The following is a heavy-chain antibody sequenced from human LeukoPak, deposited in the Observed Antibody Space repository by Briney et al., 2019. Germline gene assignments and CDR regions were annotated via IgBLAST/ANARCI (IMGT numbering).Heavy chain of an antibody. V-gene: IGHV3-23*01. J-gene: IGHJ1*01. Sequence: PGGSLRLSCAASGFTLSSYATSCVRQAPGKGLEYVSAISGSGGSTYYADSVKSRFPISRDNSKNTLYLQMNSLRAEETAVYYCAKEVGVYCSGGSCYGYFQHWGQGTLVTVSS. CDR2: ISGSGGST. CDR3: AKEVGVYCSGGSCYGYFQH. CDR1: GFTLSSYA. D-gene: IGHD2-15*01.